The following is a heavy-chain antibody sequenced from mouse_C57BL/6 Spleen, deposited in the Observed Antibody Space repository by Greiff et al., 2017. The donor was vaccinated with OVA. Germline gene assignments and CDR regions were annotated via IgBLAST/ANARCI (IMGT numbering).Heavy chain of an antibody. CDR2: ISSGSGTI. CDR3: ARVRQLRLFDY. V-gene: IGHV5-17*01. CDR1: GFTFSDYG. Sequence: EVKVVESGGGFVKPGGSLKLSCAASGFTFSDYGMHWVRQAPEQGLEWVAYISSGSGTINYADTFKGRFTISRDNAKNTLFLQRTSLRSEDTAMYYCARVRQLRLFDYWGQGTTLTVSS. J-gene: IGHJ2*01. D-gene: IGHD3-2*02.